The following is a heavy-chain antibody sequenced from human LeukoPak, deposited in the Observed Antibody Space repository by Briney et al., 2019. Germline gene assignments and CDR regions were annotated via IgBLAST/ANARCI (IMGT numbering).Heavy chain of an antibody. D-gene: IGHD6-25*01. CDR2: INPNSGGT. V-gene: IGHV1-2*02. CDR3: AREPRRSEPTRLPSYYFDY. Sequence: ASVKVSCTASGYTFTGYYMHWVRQAPGQGLEWMGWINPNSGGTNYAEKFQGRVTMTRDTSISTAYMELSRLRSDDTAVYYCAREPRRSEPTRLPSYYFDYWGQGTLVTVSS. J-gene: IGHJ4*02. CDR1: GYTFTGYY.